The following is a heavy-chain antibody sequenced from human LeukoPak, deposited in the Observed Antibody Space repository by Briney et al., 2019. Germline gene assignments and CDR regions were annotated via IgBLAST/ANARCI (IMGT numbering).Heavy chain of an antibody. V-gene: IGHV3-30*02. CDR3: AASGSYLDYYYYMDV. J-gene: IGHJ6*03. CDR1: VFSFSNYG. Sequence: SLRLSCAASVFSFSNYGMHWVRPAPRKGLEWVTFIRHDGVNAYYADSAKGRFTISRDNSKNTLYLQMNGLRAEDTAVYYCAASGSYLDYYYYMDVWGKGTTVTVSS. CDR2: IRHDGVNA. D-gene: IGHD1-26*01.